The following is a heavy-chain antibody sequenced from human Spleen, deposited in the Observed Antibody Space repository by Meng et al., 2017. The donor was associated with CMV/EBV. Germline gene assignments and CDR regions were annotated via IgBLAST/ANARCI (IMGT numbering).Heavy chain of an antibody. J-gene: IGHJ4*02. CDR2: ISSSSSYI. CDR1: GFTFSSYS. Sequence: GGSLRLSCAASGFTFSSYSMNWVRQAPGKGLEWVSSISSSSSYIYYADSVKGRFTISRDDAKNSLYLQMNSLRAEDTAVYYCARSGGWGSRAYWGQGTLVTVSS. CDR3: ARSGGWGSRAY. D-gene: IGHD3-16*01. V-gene: IGHV3-21*01.